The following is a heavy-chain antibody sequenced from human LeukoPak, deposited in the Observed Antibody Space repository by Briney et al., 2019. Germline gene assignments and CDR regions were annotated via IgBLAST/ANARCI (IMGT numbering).Heavy chain of an antibody. D-gene: IGHD2-2*01. CDR3: ARDPGQLPEVWFDP. CDR1: GFTFSSYS. CDR2: ISSSSSYI. V-gene: IGHV3-21*01. J-gene: IGHJ5*02. Sequence: GGSLRLSCAASGFTFSSYSMNWVRQAPGKGLEWVSSISSSSSYIYYADSVKGRFTISRDNAKNSLYLQMNSLRAEDTAVYYCARDPGQLPEVWFDPWGQGTLVTVSS.